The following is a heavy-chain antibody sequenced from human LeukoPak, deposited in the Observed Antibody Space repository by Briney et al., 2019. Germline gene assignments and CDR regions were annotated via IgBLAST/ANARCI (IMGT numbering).Heavy chain of an antibody. CDR2: IYYSGST. Sequence: PSETLSLTCTVSGGSISSYYWSWIRQPPGKGLEWIGYIYYSGSTNYNPSLKSRVTISVDTSKNQFSLKLSSVTAADTAVYYCARRRGYYEYYFDYWGQGTLVTVSS. V-gene: IGHV4-59*08. D-gene: IGHD3-22*01. CDR1: GGSISSYY. CDR3: ARRRGYYEYYFDY. J-gene: IGHJ4*02.